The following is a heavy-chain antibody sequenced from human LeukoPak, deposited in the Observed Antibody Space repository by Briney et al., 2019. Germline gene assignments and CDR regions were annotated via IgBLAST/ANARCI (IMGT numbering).Heavy chain of an antibody. CDR2: IYYSGST. CDR1: GGSISSSSYY. Sequence: SETLSLTCTVSGGSISSSSYYWGWIRQPPGKGLEWIGSIYYSGSTYYNPSLKSRVTISVDTSKNQFSLKLSSVTAADTAVYYCARGSTVTSWAIDYWGQGTLVTVSS. CDR3: ARGSTVTSWAIDY. J-gene: IGHJ4*02. V-gene: IGHV4-39*01. D-gene: IGHD4-17*01.